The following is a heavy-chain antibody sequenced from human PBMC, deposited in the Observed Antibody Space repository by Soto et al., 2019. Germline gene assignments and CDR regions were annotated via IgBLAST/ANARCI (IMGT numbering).Heavy chain of an antibody. CDR3: ARDRIVVVVAATYYYGMDV. V-gene: IGHV3-23*01. CDR1: GFTFTNYA. Sequence: PGGSLRLSCAASGFTFTNYAMSWVRQAPGKGLEWVSGLSGPGDTYYADSVKGRFTISRDNSKNTLYLQMNSLRAEDTAVYYCARDRIVVVVAATYYYGMDVWGQGTTVTVSS. D-gene: IGHD2-15*01. J-gene: IGHJ6*02. CDR2: LSGPGDT.